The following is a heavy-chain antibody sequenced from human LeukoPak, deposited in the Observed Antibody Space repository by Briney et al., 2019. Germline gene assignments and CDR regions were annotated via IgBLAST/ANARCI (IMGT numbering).Heavy chain of an antibody. V-gene: IGHV1-3*03. CDR1: GYTFTSYA. CDR3: ARDHLQLVRKLGNWFDP. CDR2: INAGNGNT. D-gene: IGHD6-13*01. J-gene: IGHJ5*02. Sequence: GASVKVSCKASGYTFTSYAMHWVRQAPGQRLEWMGWINAGNGNTKYSQEFQGRVTITRDTSASAVYMELSSLRSDDMAVYYCARDHLQLVRKLGNWFDPWGQGTLVTVSS.